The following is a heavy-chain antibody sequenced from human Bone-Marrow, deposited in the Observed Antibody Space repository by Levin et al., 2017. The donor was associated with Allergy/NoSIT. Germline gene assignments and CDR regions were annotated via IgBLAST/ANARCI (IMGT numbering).Heavy chain of an antibody. V-gene: IGHV3-30-3*01. CDR2: ISYDGSNK. Sequence: SCAASGFTFSSYAMHWVRQAPGKGLEWVAVISYDGSNKYYADSVKGRFTISRDNSKNTLYLQMNSLRAEDTAVYYCARSLLGYCSSTSCYSLIYWGQGTLVTVSS. D-gene: IGHD2-2*01. CDR1: GFTFSSYA. CDR3: ARSLLGYCSSTSCYSLIY. J-gene: IGHJ4*02.